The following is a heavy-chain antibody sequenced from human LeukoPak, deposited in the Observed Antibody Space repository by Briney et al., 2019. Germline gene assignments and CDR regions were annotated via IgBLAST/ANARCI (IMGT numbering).Heavy chain of an antibody. D-gene: IGHD3-10*01. CDR2: ISSSSSYI. CDR3: ARDGSATGSGSYRSY. V-gene: IGHV3-21*01. J-gene: IGHJ4*02. Sequence: PGGSLRLSCAASGFTISSYSMNWVRQAPGKGLEWVSSISSSSSYIYYADSVKGRFTISRDNAKNSLYLQMNSLRAEDTAVYYCARDGSATGSGSYRSYWGQGTLVTVSS. CDR1: GFTISSYS.